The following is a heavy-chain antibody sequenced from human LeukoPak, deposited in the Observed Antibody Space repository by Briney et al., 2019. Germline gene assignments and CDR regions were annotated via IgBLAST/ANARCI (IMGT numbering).Heavy chain of an antibody. D-gene: IGHD4-23*01. CDR1: GFTFSSYA. CDR2: ISGSGGST. CDR3: AAEGRPTVVTFRKGAVDL. V-gene: IGHV3-23*01. Sequence: PGGSLRLSCAASGFTFSSYAMSWVRQAPGKGLEWVSTISGSGGSTYYAASVKGRFTISRDNSKNTLYLQMNSLRAEDTAVYYCAAEGRPTVVTFRKGAVDLWGQGTMVTVSS. J-gene: IGHJ3*01.